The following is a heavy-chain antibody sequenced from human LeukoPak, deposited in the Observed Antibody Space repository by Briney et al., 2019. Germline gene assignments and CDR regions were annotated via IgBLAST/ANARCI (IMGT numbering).Heavy chain of an antibody. CDR2: ISYDGSNK. CDR3: AKVPEHDYGDGGDY. J-gene: IGHJ4*02. D-gene: IGHD4-17*01. CDR1: GFTFSSYA. V-gene: IGHV3-30*04. Sequence: GGSLRLSCAASGFTFSSYAMHWVRQAPGKGLEWVAVISYDGSNKYYADSVKGRFTISRDNSKNTLYLQMNSLRAEDTAVYYCAKVPEHDYGDGGDYWGQGTLVTVSS.